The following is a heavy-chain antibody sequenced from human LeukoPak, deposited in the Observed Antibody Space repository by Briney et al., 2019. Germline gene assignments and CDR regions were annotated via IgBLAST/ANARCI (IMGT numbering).Heavy chain of an antibody. V-gene: IGHV3-20*04. Sequence: GGSLRLSCAASGFTFDDYGMSWVRQAPGKGLDWVSGINWNGGSTGYADSVKGRFTISRDNAKNSLYLQMNSLRAEDTALYYCARVRCSSTSCSLFDYWGQGTLVTVSS. CDR3: ARVRCSSTSCSLFDY. CDR2: INWNGGST. J-gene: IGHJ4*02. D-gene: IGHD2-2*01. CDR1: GFTFDDYG.